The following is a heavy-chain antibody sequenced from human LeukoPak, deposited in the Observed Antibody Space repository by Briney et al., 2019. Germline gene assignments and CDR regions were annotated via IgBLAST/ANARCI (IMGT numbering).Heavy chain of an antibody. CDR3: ARGRVSSSSWQSVYYYYLYMDV. V-gene: IGHV4-59*01. Sequence: SETLSLTCSVSGDSISMYYWNWIRQPPGKGLEWIGYIDHTGSTNYNPSLNSRVTISRDTSTNHFSLKLSSVTAADTAVYFCARGRVSSSSWQSVYYYYLYMDVWGKGSTVTVSS. D-gene: IGHD6-13*01. CDR1: GDSISMYY. CDR2: IDHTGST. J-gene: IGHJ6*03.